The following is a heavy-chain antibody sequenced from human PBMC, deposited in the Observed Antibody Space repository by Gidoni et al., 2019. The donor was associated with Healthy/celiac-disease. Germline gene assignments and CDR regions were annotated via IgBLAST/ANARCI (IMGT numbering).Heavy chain of an antibody. Sequence: EVQLVESGGGLVKPGGSLSLSCAASGFTFSSYSMNWVRQAPGKGLEWVSSISSSSSYIYDADSVKGRFTISRDNAKNSLYLQMNSLRAEDTAVYYCARGGVRDYYGDPDGDYWGQGTLVTVSS. CDR2: ISSSSSYI. CDR3: ARGGVRDYYGDPDGDY. CDR1: GFTFSSYS. D-gene: IGHD4-17*01. V-gene: IGHV3-21*01. J-gene: IGHJ4*02.